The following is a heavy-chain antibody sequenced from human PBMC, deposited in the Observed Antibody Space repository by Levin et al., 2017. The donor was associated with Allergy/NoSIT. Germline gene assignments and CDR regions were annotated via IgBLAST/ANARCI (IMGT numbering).Heavy chain of an antibody. CDR2: ISAYNGDT. V-gene: IGHV1-18*01. Sequence: ASVKVSCKASGYTFTGYGISWVRQAPGQGLEWMGWISAYNGDTNYPQKLQGRVTMTTDTSTSTAYMEVRSLRADDTAVYYCARKPMGEAFDIWGQGTMVSVSS. CDR1: GYTFTGYG. CDR3: ARKPMGEAFDI. J-gene: IGHJ3*02. D-gene: IGHD3-16*01.